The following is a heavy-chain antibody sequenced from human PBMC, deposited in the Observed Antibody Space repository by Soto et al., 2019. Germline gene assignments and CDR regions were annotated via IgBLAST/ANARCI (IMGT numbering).Heavy chain of an antibody. D-gene: IGHD5-12*01. CDR2: INHSGST. Sequence: LSLTCAVYGGSFSGYYWSWIRQPPGKGLEWIGEINHSGSTNYNPSLKSRVTISVDTSKNQFSLKLSSVTAADTAVYYCARDKDGYNGLFDYWGQGTLVTVSS. CDR1: GGSFSGYY. CDR3: ARDKDGYNGLFDY. J-gene: IGHJ4*02. V-gene: IGHV4-34*01.